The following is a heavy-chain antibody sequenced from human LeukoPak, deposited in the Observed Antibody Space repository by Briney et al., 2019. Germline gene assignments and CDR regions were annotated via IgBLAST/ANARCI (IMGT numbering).Heavy chain of an antibody. Sequence: ASVKVSCKASGYTFTSYGISWVRQDPGQGLEWMGWISAYNGNTNYAQKLQGRVTMTTDTSTSTAYMELRSLRSDDTAVYYCARDLAPNYYDSSGLYYWGQGTLVTVSS. V-gene: IGHV1-18*01. D-gene: IGHD3-22*01. CDR1: GYTFTSYG. CDR3: ARDLAPNYYDSSGLYY. CDR2: ISAYNGNT. J-gene: IGHJ4*02.